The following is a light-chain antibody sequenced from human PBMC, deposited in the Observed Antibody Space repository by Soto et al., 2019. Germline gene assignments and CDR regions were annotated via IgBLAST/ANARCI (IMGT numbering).Light chain of an antibody. J-gene: IGLJ3*02. CDR1: SSNIGSNA. Sequence: QSVVTKPPSASGTPGQRVTLSCSGRSSNIGSNAVNWYRQFPGRAPKVLIYNNNERPSGVPDRFSGSKSGTSASLAISGLQSDDEADYECATWDEGLNGWVFGGGTKVTVL. CDR3: ATWDEGLNGWV. CDR2: NNN. V-gene: IGLV1-44*01.